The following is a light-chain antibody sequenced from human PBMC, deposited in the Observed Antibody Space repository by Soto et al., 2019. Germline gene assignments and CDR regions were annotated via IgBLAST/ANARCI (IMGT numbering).Light chain of an antibody. CDR1: QTISSW. J-gene: IGKJ1*01. V-gene: IGKV1-5*01. Sequence: DIQMTQSPSTLSGSVGDRVTITCRASQTISSWLAWYQQKPGKAPKLLIYAASSLQSGVPSRFSGSGSGTEFTPTISSLQPEDFATYYCLQHNSYPWTFGQGTKVDIK. CDR3: LQHNSYPWT. CDR2: AAS.